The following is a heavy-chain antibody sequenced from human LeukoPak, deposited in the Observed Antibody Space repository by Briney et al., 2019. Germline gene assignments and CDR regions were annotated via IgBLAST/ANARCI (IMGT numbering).Heavy chain of an antibody. J-gene: IGHJ4*02. V-gene: IGHV1-8*01. CDR1: GYTFTRYD. Sequence: ASVKVSCKASGYTFTRYDINWVRQATGQGLEWMGWMNPNSGNTGYAQKFQGRVTMTRNTSISTAYMELSSLRSEDTAVYYCARERSRYYDKRFDYWGQGTLVTVSS. CDR3: ARERSRYYDKRFDY. D-gene: IGHD3-22*01. CDR2: MNPNSGNT.